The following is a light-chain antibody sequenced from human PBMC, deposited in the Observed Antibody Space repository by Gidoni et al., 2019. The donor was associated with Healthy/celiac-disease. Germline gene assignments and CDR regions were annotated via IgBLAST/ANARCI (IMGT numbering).Light chain of an antibody. CDR1: QSVSSN. CDR3: QQYNNGPPWT. V-gene: IGKV3-15*01. Sequence: EIVMTQSPATLSVSPGDRATLSCRASQSVSSNLAWYQQKPGQAPRLLIYGASTRATGIPARFSGSGSGTEFTLTISSLQSEDFAVYYCQQYNNGPPWTFGQGTKVEIK. J-gene: IGKJ1*01. CDR2: GAS.